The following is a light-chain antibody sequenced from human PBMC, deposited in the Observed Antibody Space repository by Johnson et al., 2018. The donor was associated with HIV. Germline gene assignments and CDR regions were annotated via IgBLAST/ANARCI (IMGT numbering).Light chain of an antibody. J-gene: IGLJ1*01. CDR1: SSNIGNNY. V-gene: IGLV1-51*01. CDR2: DNY. CDR3: GTWDSSLSAGGV. Sequence: QSVLTQPPSVSAAPGQKVTISCSGSSSNIGNNYVSWYQQLPGTAPKLLIYDNYKRPSGIPDRFSGSKSGTSATLGITGLQTGDEADYYCGTWDSSLSAGGVFGTVTKVTVL.